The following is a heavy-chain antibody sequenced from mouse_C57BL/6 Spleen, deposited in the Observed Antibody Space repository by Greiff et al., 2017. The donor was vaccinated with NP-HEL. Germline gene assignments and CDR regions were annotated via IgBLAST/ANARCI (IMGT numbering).Heavy chain of an antibody. CDR2: ILPGRGST. Sequence: VQLQQSGAELMKPGASVKLSCKATGYTFTGYWIEWVKQRPGHGLEWIGEILPGRGSTNYNEKFKGKATFTADTSSNTAYMQLSSLTTEDSAIYYCARRDLLYYFDYWGQGTTLTVSS. J-gene: IGHJ2*01. V-gene: IGHV1-9*01. CDR3: ARRDLLYYFDY. CDR1: GYTFTGYW.